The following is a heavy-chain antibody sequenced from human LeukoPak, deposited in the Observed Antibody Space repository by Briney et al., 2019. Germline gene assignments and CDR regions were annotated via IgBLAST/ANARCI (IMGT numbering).Heavy chain of an antibody. CDR1: GGTFSSYA. V-gene: IGHV1-69*01. Sequence: ASVKVSCKASGGTFSSYAISWVRQAPGQGLEWMGGIIPIFGTANYAQKFQGRVTITADESTSTAYMELSSLRSVDTAVYYCASGTIRAYAFDIWGQGTMVTVSS. CDR3: ASGTIRAYAFDI. D-gene: IGHD1-1*01. CDR2: IIPIFGTA. J-gene: IGHJ3*02.